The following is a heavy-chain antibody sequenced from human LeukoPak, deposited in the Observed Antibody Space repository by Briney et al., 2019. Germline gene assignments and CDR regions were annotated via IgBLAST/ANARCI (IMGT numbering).Heavy chain of an antibody. J-gene: IGHJ4*02. CDR2: ISYDGSNK. V-gene: IGHV3-30-3*01. CDR3: ARQQWLNSCFDY. D-gene: IGHD6-19*01. CDR1: GFTFSSYA. Sequence: GGSLRLSCAASGFTFSSYAMHWVRQAPGKGLEWVAVISYDGSNKYYADSVKGRFTISRDNSKNTLYLQMNSLRAEDTAAYYCARQQWLNSCFDYWGQGTLVTVSS.